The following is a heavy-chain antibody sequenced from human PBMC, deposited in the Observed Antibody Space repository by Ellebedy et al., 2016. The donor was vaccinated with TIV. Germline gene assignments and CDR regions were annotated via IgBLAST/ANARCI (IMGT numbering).Heavy chain of an antibody. CDR1: GYSFAGYW. J-gene: IGHJ4*02. Sequence: GESLKISCKGSGYSFAGYWISWVRQMPGKGLEWMGRIDPSNSYTNNRPSFQGHVTISFDKSISVVYLQWSSLEASDTAMYFCARHELGENAPFDYWGQGTLVTVSS. D-gene: IGHD7-27*01. CDR3: ARHELGENAPFDY. V-gene: IGHV5-10-1*01. CDR2: IDPSNSYT.